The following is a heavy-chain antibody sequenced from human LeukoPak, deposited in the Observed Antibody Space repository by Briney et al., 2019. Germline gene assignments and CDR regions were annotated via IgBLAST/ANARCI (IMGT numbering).Heavy chain of an antibody. Sequence: SETLSLTCTVSGGSISSYYWSLIRQPPGKGLEWIGYIYYSGSTNYNPSLKSRVTISVDTSKNQFSLKLSSVTAADTAVYYCARATTVTTDFDYWGQGTLVTVSS. J-gene: IGHJ4*02. D-gene: IGHD4-11*01. CDR1: GGSISSYY. CDR3: ARATTVTTDFDY. V-gene: IGHV4-59*01. CDR2: IYYSGST.